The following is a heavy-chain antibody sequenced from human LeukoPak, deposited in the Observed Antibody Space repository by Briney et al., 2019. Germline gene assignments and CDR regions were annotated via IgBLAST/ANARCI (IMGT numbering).Heavy chain of an antibody. J-gene: IGHJ4*02. Sequence: AASVKVSCKASGYTFTSYYMHWVRQAPGQGLEWMGIINPSGGSTSYAQKFQGRVTMTRDTSTSTVYMELSSLRSEDTAVYYCARESIRYCSSTSCYIHWGQGTLVTVSS. V-gene: IGHV1-46*01. CDR1: GYTFTSYY. D-gene: IGHD2-2*02. CDR2: INPSGGST. CDR3: ARESIRYCSSTSCYIH.